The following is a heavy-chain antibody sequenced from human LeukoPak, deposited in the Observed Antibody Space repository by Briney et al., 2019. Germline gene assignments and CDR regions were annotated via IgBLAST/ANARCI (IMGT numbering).Heavy chain of an antibody. CDR1: GFTFDDYA. CDR2: ISWNSGSI. Sequence: GGSLRLSCAASGFTFDDYAMHWVRQAPGKGLEWVSGISWNSGSIGYADSVKGRFTISRDNAKNSLYLQMNSLRAEDMALYYCAKGQGYCSGGSCYSGWFDPWGQGTLVTVSS. D-gene: IGHD2-15*01. CDR3: AKGQGYCSGGSCYSGWFDP. J-gene: IGHJ5*02. V-gene: IGHV3-9*03.